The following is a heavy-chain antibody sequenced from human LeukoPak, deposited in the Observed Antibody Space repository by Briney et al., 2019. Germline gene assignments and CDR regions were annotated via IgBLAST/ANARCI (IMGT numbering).Heavy chain of an antibody. V-gene: IGHV1-46*01. CDR3: ARDSAHRPPGQRPVFYRGGPDY. CDR2: INPSGGGT. Sequence: GASVKVSCKASGYTFTSYYMHWVRQAPGQGLEWMGIINPSGGGTSYAQKFQGRVTMTRDTSTSTVYMELSSLRSEDTAVYYCARDSAHRPPGQRPVFYRGGPDYWGQGTLVTVSS. CDR1: GYTFTSYY. J-gene: IGHJ4*02. D-gene: IGHD3-10*01.